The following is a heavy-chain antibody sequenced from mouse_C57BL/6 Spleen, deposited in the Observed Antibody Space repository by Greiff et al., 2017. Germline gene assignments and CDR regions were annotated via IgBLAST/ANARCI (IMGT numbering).Heavy chain of an antibody. J-gene: IGHJ1*03. CDR3: ARVDSNFYWYFDV. V-gene: IGHV1-50*01. Sequence: QVQLQQSGAELVKPGASVKLSCKASGYTFTSYWMQWVKQRPGQGLEWIGEIDPSDSYTNYNQKFKGKATLTVDTSSSTAYMQLSSLTSEDSAVYYCARVDSNFYWYFDVWGTGTTVTGSA. D-gene: IGHD2-5*01. CDR2: IDPSDSYT. CDR1: GYTFTSYW.